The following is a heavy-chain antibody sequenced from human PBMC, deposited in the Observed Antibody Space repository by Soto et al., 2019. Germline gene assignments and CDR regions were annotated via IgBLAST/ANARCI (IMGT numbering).Heavy chain of an antibody. V-gene: IGHV1-18*01. J-gene: IGHJ6*02. CDR3: ARERGGSRWIDV. CDR2: ISTYNGNT. Sequence: QVQLVQSGAEVKKPGASVKVSCKVSGNTFTSYGITWVRQAPGQGLEWMGWISTYNGNTNYAQKLQGKVTMTTDTSTSTAYMELTSLRSDDTAVYFCARERGGSRWIDVWGQGTTVTVSS. CDR1: GNTFTSYG. D-gene: IGHD2-15*01.